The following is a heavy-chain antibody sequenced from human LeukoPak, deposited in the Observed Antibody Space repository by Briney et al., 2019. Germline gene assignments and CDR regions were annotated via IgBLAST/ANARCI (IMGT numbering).Heavy chain of an antibody. V-gene: IGHV3-11*06. D-gene: IGHD6-19*01. Sequence: GALRLSCAASGFTFSDYYMSWIRQAPGKGLEWVSSISSSSSYIYYADSVKGRFTISRDNAKNSLYLQMNSLRAEDTAVYYCARDPFGSGWYSPTEGDYWGQGTLVTVSS. CDR1: GFTFSDYY. CDR3: ARDPFGSGWYSPTEGDY. J-gene: IGHJ4*02. CDR2: ISSSSSYI.